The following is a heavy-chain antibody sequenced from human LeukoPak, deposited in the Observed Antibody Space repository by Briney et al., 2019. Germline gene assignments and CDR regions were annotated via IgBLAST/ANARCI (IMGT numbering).Heavy chain of an antibody. D-gene: IGHD5-24*01. J-gene: IGHJ4*02. V-gene: IGHV3-23*01. CDR3: AKDGARDGYNYPDY. Sequence: SGSLRLSCAASGFTFTNYAMSWVRQAPGKGLEWVSDISGSGDFTYYADSVKGRFTISRDKSKNTLYLQMNSLRAEDTAVYYCAKDGARDGYNYPDYWGQGELLSVSS. CDR2: ISGSGDFT. CDR1: GFTFTNYA.